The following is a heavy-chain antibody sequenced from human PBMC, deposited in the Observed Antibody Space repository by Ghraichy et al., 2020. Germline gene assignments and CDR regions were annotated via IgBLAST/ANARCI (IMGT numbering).Heavy chain of an antibody. CDR2: IYHSGST. D-gene: IGHD3-22*01. V-gene: IGHV4-4*02. CDR3: ARRGNYDSSGSEV. J-gene: IGHJ3*01. CDR1: GGSISSSNW. Sequence: SETLSLTCAVSGGSISSSNWWSWVRQPPGKGLEWIGEIYHSGSTNYNPSLKSRVTISVDKSKNQFSLKLSSVTAADTAVYYCARRGNYDSSGSEVWGQGTMFTVSS.